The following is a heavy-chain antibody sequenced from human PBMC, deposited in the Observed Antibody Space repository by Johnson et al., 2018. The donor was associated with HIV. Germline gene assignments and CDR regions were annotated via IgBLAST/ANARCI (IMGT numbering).Heavy chain of an antibody. CDR3: ARKGLVWFGWAFDI. V-gene: IGHV3-NL1*01. CDR1: GFGFSDYI. CDR2: IYSGGST. Sequence: QVQLVESGGGVVQPGGSLRLSCAASGFGFSDYITHWVRQAPGKGLEWVSVIYSGGSTYYADSVKGRFTISRDNSKNTLYLQMNSLRAEDTAVYYCARKGLVWFGWAFDIWGQGTMVTVSS. J-gene: IGHJ3*02. D-gene: IGHD3-10*01.